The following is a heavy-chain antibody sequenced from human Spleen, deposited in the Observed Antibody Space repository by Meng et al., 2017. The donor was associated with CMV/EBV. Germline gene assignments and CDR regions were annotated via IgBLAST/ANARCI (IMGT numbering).Heavy chain of an antibody. D-gene: IGHD2-2*01. J-gene: IGHJ5*02. CDR3: ARLWSTGGFDP. Sequence: GGSLRLSCAASGYIFSGAAIHWVRQASGKGLEWVGRIRTRSNNYAAEYGASVKGRFTISRDDSKKTAYLQMNNLKTEDTAIYYCARLWSTGGFDPWGQGTLVTVSS. CDR1: GYIFSGAA. CDR2: IRTRSNNYAA. V-gene: IGHV3-73*01.